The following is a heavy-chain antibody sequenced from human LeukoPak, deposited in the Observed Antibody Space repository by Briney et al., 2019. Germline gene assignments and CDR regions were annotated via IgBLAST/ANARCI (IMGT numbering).Heavy chain of an antibody. V-gene: IGHV1-18*01. J-gene: IGHJ6*02. D-gene: IGHD3-10*01. CDR2: ISPYHGRT. CDR3: ARDQLRYYGSNNYYSDMDF. Sequence: GASVNVSCKASGYTFNSYAIAWVRQAPGQGVEWMGWISPYHGRTNYAQKFRGRVTMTTDTSTNTGYMELRSLRSDDTAVYFCARDQLRYYGSNNYYSDMDFWGQGTTVTVSS. CDR1: GYTFNSYA.